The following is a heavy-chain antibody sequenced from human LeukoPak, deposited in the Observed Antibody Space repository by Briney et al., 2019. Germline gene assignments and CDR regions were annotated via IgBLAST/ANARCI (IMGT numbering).Heavy chain of an antibody. V-gene: IGHV3-74*01. Sequence: SGGSLRLSCAASGFTFSSYSMNWVRQAPGKRLVWVSRINNDGSTTRYADSVKGRFTISRDNAKNTLYLQMNSLRAEDTAMYYCARSNYPYYFDYWGQGTLVTVSS. J-gene: IGHJ4*02. D-gene: IGHD4/OR15-4a*01. CDR1: GFTFSSYS. CDR3: ARSNYPYYFDY. CDR2: INNDGSTT.